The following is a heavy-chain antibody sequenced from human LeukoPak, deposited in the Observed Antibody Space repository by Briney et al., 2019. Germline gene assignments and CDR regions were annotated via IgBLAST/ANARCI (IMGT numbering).Heavy chain of an antibody. Sequence: PGGSLRLSCAASGFTFSNAWMSWVRQAPGKGLEWDGRIKSKTDGGTTDYAAPVKGRFTISRDDSKNTLYLQMNSLKTEDTAVYYCTTEELGYCSGGSCYSLYYYYYYMDVWGKGTTVTVSS. J-gene: IGHJ6*03. V-gene: IGHV3-15*01. CDR2: IKSKTDGGTT. D-gene: IGHD2-15*01. CDR1: GFTFSNAW. CDR3: TTEELGYCSGGSCYSLYYYYYYMDV.